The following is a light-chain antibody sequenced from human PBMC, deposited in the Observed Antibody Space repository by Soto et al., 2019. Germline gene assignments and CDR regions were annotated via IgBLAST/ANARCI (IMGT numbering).Light chain of an antibody. Sequence: EIVMTQSPATLSVSPGEGATLSCRASQSVSSNLAWYQQKPGQAPRLLIYGASTRATGIPARFSGSGSGTEFTLTISSLQSVDFAVYYCQQYNNWPRTFGQGTKLEIK. CDR1: QSVSSN. CDR3: QQYNNWPRT. J-gene: IGKJ2*01. CDR2: GAS. V-gene: IGKV3-15*01.